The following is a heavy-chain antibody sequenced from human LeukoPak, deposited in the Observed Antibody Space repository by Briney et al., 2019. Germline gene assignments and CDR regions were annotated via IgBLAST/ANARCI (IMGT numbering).Heavy chain of an antibody. D-gene: IGHD4-17*01. J-gene: IGHJ4*02. CDR2: ISLSGGST. CDR3: ARRNYDDHGDPFDY. CDR1: GFTFGRYV. Sequence: GGSLRLSRAASGFTFGRYVMSWVRQAPGKGLEWVSDISLSGGSTYYADSVKGRFTISRDNSKNTLYLQLVNLRAEDTAVYYCARRNYDDHGDPFDYWGQGTLVTVSS. V-gene: IGHV3-23*01.